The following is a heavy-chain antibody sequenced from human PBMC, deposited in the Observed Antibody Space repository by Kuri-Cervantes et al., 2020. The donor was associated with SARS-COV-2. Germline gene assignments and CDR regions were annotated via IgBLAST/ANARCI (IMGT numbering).Heavy chain of an antibody. D-gene: IGHD3-3*01. J-gene: IGHJ6*02. Sequence: LSLTCAASGFTFSSYGMHWVRQAPGKGLEWVAVISYDGSNKYYADAVKGRFTISRDNSKNTLYLQMNSLRAEDTAVYYCARESSYITIFGVVTRYGMDVWGQGTTVTVSS. CDR2: ISYDGSNK. V-gene: IGHV3-30*03. CDR1: GFTFSSYG. CDR3: ARESSYITIFGVVTRYGMDV.